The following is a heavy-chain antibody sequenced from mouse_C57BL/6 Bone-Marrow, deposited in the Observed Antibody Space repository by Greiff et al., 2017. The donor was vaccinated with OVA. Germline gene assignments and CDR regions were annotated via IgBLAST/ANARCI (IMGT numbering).Heavy chain of an antibody. CDR2: INPNNGGT. J-gene: IGHJ1*03. CDR3: AGGGGCWGTGYFDV. D-gene: IGHD1-1*02. CDR1: GYTFTTYW. Sequence: QVQLQQSGTELVKPGASVKLSCKASGYTFTTYWMHWVKQRPGQGLEWIGNINPNNGGTNYNEKFRSKATLTVDKSSSTAYMHLSSLTSEDSAVYSDAGGGGCWGTGYFDVWGTGTTVTVSS. V-gene: IGHV1-53*01.